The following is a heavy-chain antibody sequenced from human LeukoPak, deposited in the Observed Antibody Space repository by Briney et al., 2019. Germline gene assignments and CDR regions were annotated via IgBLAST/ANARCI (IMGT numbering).Heavy chain of an antibody. Sequence: PGGSLRLSCAASGFTFSSYSMNWVRQPPGKGLEWGSSISSSSSYIYYADSVKGPFTISRDNAKNSLYLQMNSLRAEDTAVYYCARSNCNSCYLGVWYYFDYWGQGTLVTVSS. J-gene: IGHJ4*02. CDR3: ARSNCNSCYLGVWYYFDY. CDR1: GFTFSSYS. V-gene: IGHV3-21*01. D-gene: IGHD1/OR15-1a*01. CDR2: ISSSSSYI.